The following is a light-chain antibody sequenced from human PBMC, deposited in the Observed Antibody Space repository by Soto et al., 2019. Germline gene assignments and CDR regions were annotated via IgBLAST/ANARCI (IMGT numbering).Light chain of an antibody. CDR3: AAWDDNLSAHWV. V-gene: IGLV1-44*01. Sequence: QSVLSQPPSASGTPGQRVTISCSVSTSNIGSNAVNWYQQFPGAAPKLLIYDDNQRPSGVPDRFSGSESGTSASLAISGLQSEDEADYYCAAWDDNLSAHWVFGGGTQLTVL. CDR2: DDN. CDR1: TSNIGSNA. J-gene: IGLJ3*02.